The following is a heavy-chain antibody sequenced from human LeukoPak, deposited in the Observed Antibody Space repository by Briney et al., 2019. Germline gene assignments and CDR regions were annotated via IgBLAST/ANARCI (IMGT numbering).Heavy chain of an antibody. D-gene: IGHD4-17*01. Sequence: SETLSLTCTVSGGAITGYYWSWIRQPPGKGLEWIGHIYYSGSTNYNPSLKSRVTMSVDTSKKQFSLKLSSVTAADTAVYYCARGRPPHDYGTLFDYWGQGTLVTASS. CDR3: ARGRPPHDYGTLFDY. CDR2: IYYSGST. CDR1: GGAITGYY. V-gene: IGHV4-59*01. J-gene: IGHJ4*02.